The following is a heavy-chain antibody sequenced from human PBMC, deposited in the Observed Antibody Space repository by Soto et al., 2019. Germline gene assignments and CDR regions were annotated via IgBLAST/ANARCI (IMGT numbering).Heavy chain of an antibody. CDR1: GGTFSSYT. CDR2: IIPILGIA. J-gene: IGHJ3*02. V-gene: IGHV1-69*08. D-gene: IGHD1-26*01. CDR3: ARESKYSGSYYGAFDI. Sequence: QVQLVQSGAEVKKPGSSVKVSCKASGGTFSSYTISWVRQAPGQGLEWMGRIIPILGIANYAQKFQGRVTITADKSTSTAYMELSSLRSEDTAVYYCARESKYSGSYYGAFDIWGQGTMVTVSS.